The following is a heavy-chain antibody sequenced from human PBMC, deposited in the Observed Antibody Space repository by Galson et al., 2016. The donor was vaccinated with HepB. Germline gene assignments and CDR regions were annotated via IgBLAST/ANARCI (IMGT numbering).Heavy chain of an antibody. J-gene: IGHJ3*01. V-gene: IGHV3-23*01. D-gene: IGHD5-24*01. Sequence: SLRLSCAASGFSFSNYAMTWVRQAPATGLEWVAGISDSGGRTYSADSVKGRFIISRDNSQNTLYLQMNSLRAEDTAIYFCARPRWLQSADAFDVWGQGTMVTVSS. CDR3: ARPRWLQSADAFDV. CDR2: ISDSGGRT. CDR1: GFSFSNYA.